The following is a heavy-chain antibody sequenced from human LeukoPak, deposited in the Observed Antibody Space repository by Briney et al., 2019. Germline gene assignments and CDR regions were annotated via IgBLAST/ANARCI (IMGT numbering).Heavy chain of an antibody. D-gene: IGHD3-10*01. V-gene: IGHV3-23*01. Sequence: GGSLRLSCSASGFTFSRYPMHWVRQAPGKGLEWVSVIGGDGNTFYADSVKGRFIISRDNYENTLYLQMNSLRVEDTAVYYCAKGPYGLGIYYGMDVWGQGTTVTVS. CDR3: AKGPYGLGIYYGMDV. CDR1: GFTFSRYP. CDR2: IGGDGNT. J-gene: IGHJ6*02.